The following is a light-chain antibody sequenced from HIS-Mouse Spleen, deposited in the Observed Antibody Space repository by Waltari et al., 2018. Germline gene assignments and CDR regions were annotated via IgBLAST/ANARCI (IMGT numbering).Light chain of an antibody. V-gene: IGLV2-14*01. CDR1: SSDVGGNHY. CDR3: SSYTSSSTYV. Sequence: QSALPQPASVSGSPGQSITIACTGTSSDVGGNHYVPWYQQHPGQAPKLLIYQVSNRPSGFSNRFSGSKSGNTASLTISGLQAEDEADYYCSSYTSSSTYVFGTGTKVTVL. J-gene: IGLJ1*01. CDR2: QVS.